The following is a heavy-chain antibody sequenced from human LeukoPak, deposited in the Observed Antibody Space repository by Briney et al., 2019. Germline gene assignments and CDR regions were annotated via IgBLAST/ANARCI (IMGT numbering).Heavy chain of an antibody. J-gene: IGHJ4*02. CDR2: ISYDGSNK. V-gene: IGHV3-30*01. Sequence: GRSLRLSCAASGFTFSSYAMHWVRQAPGKGLEWVAVISYDGSNKYYADSVKGRFTISRDNSKNTLYLRMNSLRAEDTAVYYCARVRIPRYSSTSVQGYWGQGTLVTVSS. CDR3: ARVRIPRYSSTSVQGY. CDR1: GFTFSSYA. D-gene: IGHD6-13*01.